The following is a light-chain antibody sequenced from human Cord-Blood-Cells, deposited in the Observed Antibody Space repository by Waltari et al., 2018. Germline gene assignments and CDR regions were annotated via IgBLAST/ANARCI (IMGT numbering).Light chain of an antibody. CDR1: SSDVGGYNY. CDR2: DVS. V-gene: IGLV2-14*01. J-gene: IGLJ1*01. CDR3: SSYTSSGVYV. Sequence: QSALTQPASVSGSPGQSLTISCTGTSSDVGGYNYVSWYQQHPGKAPKLMIYDVSNRPAVVSNRFAGSKAGKTASLISCGLQADDEADYYCSSYTSSGVYVFGTGTKVTVL.